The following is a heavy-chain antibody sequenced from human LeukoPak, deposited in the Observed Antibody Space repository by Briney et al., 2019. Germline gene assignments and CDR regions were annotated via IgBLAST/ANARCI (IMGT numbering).Heavy chain of an antibody. Sequence: GGSLRLSCAASGFIFSTYRMSWVRQAPGKGLEWVSLINDSGRRTYYADSVKGRFTVSRDNSKYTLYLQMNSLRVEDAAVYYCASSTYNYDYALDVWGQGTTVTVSS. CDR3: ASSTYNYDYALDV. CDR2: INDSGRRT. V-gene: IGHV3-23*01. CDR1: GFIFSTYR. D-gene: IGHD5-24*01. J-gene: IGHJ6*02.